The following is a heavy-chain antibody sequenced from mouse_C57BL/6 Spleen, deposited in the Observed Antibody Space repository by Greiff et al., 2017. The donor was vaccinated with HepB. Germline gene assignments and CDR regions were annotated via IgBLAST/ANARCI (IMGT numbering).Heavy chain of an antibody. Sequence: QVQLQQPGTELVKPGASVKLSCKASGYTFTSYWLHWVKQRPVQGLEWIGNINPSNGGTNDNEKFKSKATLTVDKSSSTAYMQLSSLTSEDSAVYYGARIFRIPARNYAMDYWGQGTSGTVSS. CDR2: INPSNGGT. V-gene: IGHV1-53*01. J-gene: IGHJ4*01. CDR3: ARIFRIPARNYAMDY. CDR1: GYTFTSYW. D-gene: IGHD6-1*01.